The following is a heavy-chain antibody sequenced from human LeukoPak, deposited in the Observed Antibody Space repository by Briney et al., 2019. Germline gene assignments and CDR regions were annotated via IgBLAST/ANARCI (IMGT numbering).Heavy chain of an antibody. Sequence: GGSLRLSCVASGFTFSSYAMSWVRQATGKGLECVSSTSSSGWTTYYADSVNGRFTISRDNSRHTLYLQMNSLRAEDTAVYYCAKDRPNYYGTNGHYYRRDGDCWGQGTLVTVSS. CDR1: GFTFSSYA. J-gene: IGHJ4*02. V-gene: IGHV3-23*01. CDR3: AKDRPNYYGTNGHYYRRDGDC. CDR2: TSSSGWTT. D-gene: IGHD3-22*01.